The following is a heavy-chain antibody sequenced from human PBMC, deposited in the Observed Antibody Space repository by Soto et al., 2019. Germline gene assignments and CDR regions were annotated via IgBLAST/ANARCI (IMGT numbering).Heavy chain of an antibody. D-gene: IGHD5-12*01. CDR3: AHRGWLSYFDD. Sequence: PGGSLRLSCAASGFTFSNYGMKWVRQAPGKGLEWVSGIDGIGSSTYYADSVKSRLTITKDTSKNQVVLTMTNMDPVDTATYYCAHRGWLSYFDDWGQGTLVTVSS. CDR1: GFTFSNYG. CDR2: IDGIGSST. V-gene: IGHV3-23*01. J-gene: IGHJ4*02.